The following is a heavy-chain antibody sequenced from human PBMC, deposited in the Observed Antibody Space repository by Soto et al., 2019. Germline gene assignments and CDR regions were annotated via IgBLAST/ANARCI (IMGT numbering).Heavy chain of an antibody. CDR1: GGSFSGYY. CDR3: ARKGDSITWYRSWYFDL. J-gene: IGHJ2*01. CDR2: IHHSGIT. Sequence: NPSETLSLTCAVYGGSFSGYYWSWIRQAPGKGLEWIGEIHHSGITNYDPSLKSRVTISVDTSKNQFSLKLSSVTAADTAVYYCARKGDSITWYRSWYFDLWGRGTLVTVSS. V-gene: IGHV4-34*01. D-gene: IGHD6-13*01.